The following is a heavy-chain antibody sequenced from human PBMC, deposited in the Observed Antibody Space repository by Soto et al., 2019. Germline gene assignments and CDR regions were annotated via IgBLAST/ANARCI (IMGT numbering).Heavy chain of an antibody. CDR1: GFTFSSYW. Sequence: GGSQRLSCAASGFTFSSYWMSWVRQAPGKGLEWVANIKQDGSEKYYVDSVKGRFTISRDNAKNSLYLQMNSLRAEDTAVYYCARETRITMIVVVITTFRYFDYWGQGTLVTVSS. CDR2: IKQDGSEK. V-gene: IGHV3-7*03. J-gene: IGHJ4*02. D-gene: IGHD3-22*01. CDR3: ARETRITMIVVVITTFRYFDY.